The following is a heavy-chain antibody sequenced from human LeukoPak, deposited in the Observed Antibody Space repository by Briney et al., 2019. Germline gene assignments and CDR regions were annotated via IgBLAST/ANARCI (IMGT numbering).Heavy chain of an antibody. J-gene: IGHJ4*02. V-gene: IGHV4-59*01. D-gene: IGHD6-13*01. CDR2: IYYSGST. CDR3: ARDDVRYSSSGGY. Sequence: SETLSLTCTVSGGSISSYYWSWIRQPPGKGLEWIGYIYYSGSTNYNPSLKSRVTISVDTSRNQFSLKLSSVTAADTAVYYCARDDVRYSSSGGYWGRGTLVTVSS. CDR1: GGSISSYY.